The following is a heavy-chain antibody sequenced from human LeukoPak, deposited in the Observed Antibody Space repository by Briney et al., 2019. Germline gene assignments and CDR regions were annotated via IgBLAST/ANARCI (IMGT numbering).Heavy chain of an antibody. V-gene: IGHV3-48*03. D-gene: IGHD3-10*02. Sequence: GGSLRLSCAASGFTFSSYEMNWVRHAPGKGLEWVSYISSSGSTIYYADSVKGRFTISRDNAKNSLYLQMNSLRAEDTAVYYCAELGITMIGGVWGKGTTATISS. CDR1: GFTFSSYE. CDR3: AELGITMIGGV. CDR2: ISSSGSTI. J-gene: IGHJ6*04.